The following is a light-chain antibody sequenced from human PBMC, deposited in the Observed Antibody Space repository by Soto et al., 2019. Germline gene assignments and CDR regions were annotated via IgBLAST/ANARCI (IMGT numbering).Light chain of an antibody. J-gene: IGLJ1*01. CDR2: GNI. V-gene: IGLV1-40*01. Sequence: QSVLTQPPSVSGAPGQRVTISCTGSSSNIGANYDVNWYQLLPGTAPKLLIHGNINRPSGVPDRFSGSKSGTSASLAITGLQAEDEADYYCQSYDSRLTGYVFGSETKLTVL. CDR3: QSYDSRLTGYV. CDR1: SSNIGANYD.